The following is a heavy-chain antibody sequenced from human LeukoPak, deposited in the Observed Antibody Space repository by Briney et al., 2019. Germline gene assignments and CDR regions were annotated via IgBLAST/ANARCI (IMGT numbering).Heavy chain of an antibody. CDR1: GFTFTDYL. CDR3: ARVGAWELQRVFDY. J-gene: IGHJ4*02. Sequence: GGSLRLSCAASGFTFTDYLMTWVRQVPGKGLEWVANINRGGSESYYVDSVKGRFTISRDNAKNSLYLQMDSLRVEDTAVYYCARVGAWELQRVFDYWGQGTLVTVSS. D-gene: IGHD1-26*01. V-gene: IGHV3-7*01. CDR2: INRGGSES.